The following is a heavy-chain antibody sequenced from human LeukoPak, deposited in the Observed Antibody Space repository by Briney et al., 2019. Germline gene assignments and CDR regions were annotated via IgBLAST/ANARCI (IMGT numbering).Heavy chain of an antibody. D-gene: IGHD4-17*01. Sequence: SETLSLTCSVSGASISSYSWSWVRLTAGKGLQWIGRMYTSGSTNYNPSLKSRVNMSVDTSKNQLSLQLRSVTAADTAIYYCAGTAVTTLSTWLDPWGQGTLVTVSS. J-gene: IGHJ5*02. V-gene: IGHV4-4*07. CDR1: GASISSYS. CDR3: AGTAVTTLSTWLDP. CDR2: MYTSGST.